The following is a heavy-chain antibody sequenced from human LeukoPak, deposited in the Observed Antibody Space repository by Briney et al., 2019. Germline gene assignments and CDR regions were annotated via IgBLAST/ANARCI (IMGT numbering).Heavy chain of an antibody. CDR2: ISYDGSNK. D-gene: IGHD2-2*02. CDR3: ARGHCSSTSCYMLDY. CDR1: GFTFSSYA. J-gene: IGHJ4*02. V-gene: IGHV3-30-3*01. Sequence: PGGSLRLSCAASGFTFSSYAMHWVRQAPGKGLEWVAVISYDGSNKYYADSVKGRFTISRDNSKNTLYLQMNSPRAEDTAVYYCARGHCSSTSCYMLDYWGQGTLVTVSS.